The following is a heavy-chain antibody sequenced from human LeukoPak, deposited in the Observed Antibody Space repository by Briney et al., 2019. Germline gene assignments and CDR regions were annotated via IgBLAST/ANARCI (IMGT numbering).Heavy chain of an antibody. V-gene: IGHV1-69*06. Sequence: ASVKVSCKASGGTFSSYAISWVRQAPGQGLEWMGGIIPIFGTANYAQKFQGRVTITADKSTSTAYMELSSLRSEDTAVYYCAREGEEYSYSPLGFGRVLGYYYMDVWGKGTTVTVSS. J-gene: IGHJ6*03. CDR3: AREGEEYSYSPLGFGRVLGYYYMDV. CDR1: GGTFSSYA. CDR2: IIPIFGTA. D-gene: IGHD3-10*01.